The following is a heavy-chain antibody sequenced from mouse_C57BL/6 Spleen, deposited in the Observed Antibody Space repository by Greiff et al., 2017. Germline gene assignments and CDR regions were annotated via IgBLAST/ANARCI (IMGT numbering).Heavy chain of an antibody. Sequence: VKLQESGAELVKPGASVKISCKASGYAFSSYWMNWVKQRPGKGLEWIGQIYPGDGDTNYNGKFKGKATLTADKSSSTAYMQLSSLTSEDSAVYFCARWGTTTVPSYGDYWGQGTTLTVSS. V-gene: IGHV1-80*01. CDR2: IYPGDGDT. CDR3: ARWGTTTVPSYGDY. D-gene: IGHD1-1*01. J-gene: IGHJ2*01. CDR1: GYAFSSYW.